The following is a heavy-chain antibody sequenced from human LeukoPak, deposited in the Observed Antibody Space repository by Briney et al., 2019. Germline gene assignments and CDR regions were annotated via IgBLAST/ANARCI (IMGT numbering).Heavy chain of an antibody. CDR1: GFTFISYW. CDR3: ARRGFVVVTAIPRYYYYYYMDV. Sequence: GGSLRLSCAASGFTFISYWMSWVRQAPGKGLEWVANIKQDGSEKYYVGSVKGRFTISRDNAKNSLYLQMNSLRAEDTAVYYCARRGFVVVTAIPRYYYYYYMDVWGKGTTVAVSS. D-gene: IGHD2-21*02. V-gene: IGHV3-7*01. J-gene: IGHJ6*03. CDR2: IKQDGSEK.